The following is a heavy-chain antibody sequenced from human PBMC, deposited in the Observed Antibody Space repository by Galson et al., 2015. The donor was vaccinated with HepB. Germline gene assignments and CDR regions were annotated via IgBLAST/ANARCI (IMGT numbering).Heavy chain of an antibody. Sequence: SLRLSCAASGFSFSSYDMSWVRQAPGKGLECVSSISTSGLRTFYADSVKGRFTVSRDNSKNTLSLHMSGLRAEDSAIYFCAKAAGPRPFDLWGQGTLVTVSS. D-gene: IGHD3-9*01. CDR3: AKAAGPRPFDL. V-gene: IGHV3-23*01. CDR2: ISTSGLRT. J-gene: IGHJ4*02. CDR1: GFSFSSYD.